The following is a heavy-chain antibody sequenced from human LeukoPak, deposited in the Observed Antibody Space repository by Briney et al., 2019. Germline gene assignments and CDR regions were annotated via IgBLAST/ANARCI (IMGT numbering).Heavy chain of an antibody. CDR2: IYYNGNT. Sequence: SETLSLTCTVSGAPISTYYWSWIRQPPGKGLEWIGYIYYNGNTNYNPSLKSRVTISVHTSRNQFSLKVTSVTAADTAVYYCASSLKYYYDSSGYPYYFDYWGQGTLVTVSS. D-gene: IGHD3-22*01. CDR3: ASSLKYYYDSSGYPYYFDY. V-gene: IGHV4-59*01. CDR1: GAPISTYY. J-gene: IGHJ4*02.